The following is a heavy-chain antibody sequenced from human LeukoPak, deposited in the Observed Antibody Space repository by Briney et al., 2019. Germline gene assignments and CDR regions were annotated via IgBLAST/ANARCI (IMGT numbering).Heavy chain of an antibody. CDR1: GFTFNYYS. V-gene: IGHV3-21*01. CDR2: ISSSSRFI. J-gene: IGHJ2*01. D-gene: IGHD2-15*01. Sequence: GGSLRLSCAASGFTFNYYSMHWVRQAPGKGLEWVSLISSSSRFIYYGDSVKGRFTISRDNAKKSLYLQMNSLRAEDTAVYYCARAVYCSGGGCFWYFDLWGRGTLVTVSS. CDR3: ARAVYCSGGGCFWYFDL.